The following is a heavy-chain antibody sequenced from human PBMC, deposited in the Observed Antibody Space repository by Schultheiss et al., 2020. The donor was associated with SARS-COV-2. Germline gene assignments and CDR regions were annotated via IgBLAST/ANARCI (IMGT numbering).Heavy chain of an antibody. CDR2: IRSKANSYAT. CDR1: GFTFSNAW. V-gene: IGHV3-73*01. J-gene: IGHJ6*02. CDR3: TTTTVTTFRSRYGMDV. D-gene: IGHD4-17*01. Sequence: GGSLRLSCAASGFTFSNAWMNWVRQAPGKGLEWVGRIRSKANSYATAYAASVKGRFTISRDDSKNTAYLQMNSLKTEDTAVYYCTTTTVTTFRSRYGMDVWGQGTTVTVSS.